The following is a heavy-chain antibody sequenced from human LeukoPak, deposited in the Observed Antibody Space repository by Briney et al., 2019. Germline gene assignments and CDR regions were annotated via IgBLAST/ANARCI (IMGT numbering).Heavy chain of an antibody. CDR2: ISGSGGST. J-gene: IGHJ4*02. Sequence: GGSLRLSCAASGFTFSSYAMSWVRQAPGKGLEWVSAISGSGGSTYYADSVKGRFTIPRDNSKNTLYLQMNSLRAEDTAVYYCAKEGPAAIVVVRAVDYWGQGTLVTVSS. CDR3: AKEGPAAIVVVRAVDY. V-gene: IGHV3-23*01. D-gene: IGHD3-22*01. CDR1: GFTFSSYA.